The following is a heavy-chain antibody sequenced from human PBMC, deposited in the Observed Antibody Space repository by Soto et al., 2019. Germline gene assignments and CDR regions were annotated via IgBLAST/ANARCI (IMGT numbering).Heavy chain of an antibody. J-gene: IGHJ3*02. V-gene: IGHV1-18*01. CDR3: ARIEYCSGGNCYSAFDI. Sequence: VQSGAEVKKPGASVKVSCKASGDTFISSGISWVRQAPGQGLEWMGWISGYKGDTNNAQKFQGRVTLTTDTSTSTAYMELRSLTPGDTAIYYCARIEYCSGGNCYSAFDIWGQGTLVTVSS. CDR1: GDTFISSG. D-gene: IGHD2-15*01. CDR2: ISGYKGDT.